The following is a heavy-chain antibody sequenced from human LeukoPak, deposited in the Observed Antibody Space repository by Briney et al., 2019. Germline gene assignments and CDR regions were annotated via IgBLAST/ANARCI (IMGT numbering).Heavy chain of an antibody. CDR2: IYYSGST. J-gene: IGHJ4*02. V-gene: IGHV4-39*01. D-gene: IGHD1-26*01. CDR1: GGSISSSSYY. Sequence: SETLSLTCTVPGGSISSSSYYWGWIRQPPGKGLEWIGSIYYSGSTYYNPSLKSRVTISVDTSKNQFSLKLSSVTAADTAVYYCARSGSYPDYWGQGTLVTVSS. CDR3: ARSGSYPDY.